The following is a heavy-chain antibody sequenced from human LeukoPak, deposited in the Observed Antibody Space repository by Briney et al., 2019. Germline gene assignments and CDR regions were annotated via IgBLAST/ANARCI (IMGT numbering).Heavy chain of an antibody. Sequence: GGSLRLSCAASGFTFSSYWMHWVRQAPGKGLVWVSRINSDGSSTSYADSVKGRFTISRDNAKNTLYLQMNSLRAADTAVYYCARDYGGNSVVWYYYYMDVWGKGTTVTISS. CDR1: GFTFSSYW. CDR2: INSDGSST. CDR3: ARDYGGNSVVWYYYYMDV. J-gene: IGHJ6*03. D-gene: IGHD4-23*01. V-gene: IGHV3-74*01.